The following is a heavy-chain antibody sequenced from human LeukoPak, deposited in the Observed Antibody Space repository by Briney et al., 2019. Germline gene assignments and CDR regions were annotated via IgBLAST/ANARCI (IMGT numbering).Heavy chain of an antibody. CDR3: AREKISMVRGVRDGLDV. V-gene: IGHV4-34*01. CDR2: INHSRST. CDR1: GGSFSGYY. D-gene: IGHD3-10*01. Sequence: SETLSLTCAVYGGSFSGYYWSWIRQPPGEGLEWIGEINHSRSTNYNPSLKSRVTTSVDTSKNQLSLKLRSVTAADTAVYYCAREKISMVRGVRDGLDVWGQGTTVTVSS. J-gene: IGHJ6*02.